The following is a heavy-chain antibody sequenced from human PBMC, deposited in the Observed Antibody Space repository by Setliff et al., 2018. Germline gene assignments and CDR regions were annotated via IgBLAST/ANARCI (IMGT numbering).Heavy chain of an antibody. Sequence: ASVKVSCKVSGYRLIEVSMHWVRQAPGKGLEWMGGFDPEDEETVYAQKFQGWVTMTRDTSISTAYMELSRLRSDDTAVYYCARVSGWYYFDYWGQGTLVTVSS. D-gene: IGHD6-19*01. J-gene: IGHJ4*02. CDR3: ARVSGWYYFDY. CDR2: FDPEDEET. CDR1: GYRLIEVS. V-gene: IGHV1-24*01.